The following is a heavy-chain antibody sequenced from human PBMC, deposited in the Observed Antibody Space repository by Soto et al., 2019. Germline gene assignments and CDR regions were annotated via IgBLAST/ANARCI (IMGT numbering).Heavy chain of an antibody. CDR3: ARAGGTTVTGLWHFDS. D-gene: IGHD4-17*01. V-gene: IGHV3-33*01. Sequence: GGSLRLSCEASGFTFNTYSMHWVRQPPGKGLEWLAAIWYDGTQKYYADSVKGRFIISRDNSKKTLYWEMNSLRAEDTAVYYCARAGGTTVTGLWHFDSWGQGTLVTV. CDR1: GFTFNTYS. J-gene: IGHJ4*02. CDR2: IWYDGTQK.